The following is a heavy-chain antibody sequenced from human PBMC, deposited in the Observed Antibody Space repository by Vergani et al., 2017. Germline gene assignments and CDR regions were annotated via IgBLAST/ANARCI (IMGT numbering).Heavy chain of an antibody. D-gene: IGHD1-14*01. CDR3: ARDLRLLYNRFDP. J-gene: IGHJ5*02. Sequence: QVQLVESGGGVVQPGRSLRLSCAASGFTFNQYGMHWVRRAPGKGLEWVAVTWYDGNNKQYADSVKGRFTISRDNSKSTMYLQMNSLRDEDTCVYYCARDLRLLYNRFDPWGQGTLVTVSS. CDR2: TWYDGNNK. CDR1: GFTFNQYG. V-gene: IGHV3-33*01.